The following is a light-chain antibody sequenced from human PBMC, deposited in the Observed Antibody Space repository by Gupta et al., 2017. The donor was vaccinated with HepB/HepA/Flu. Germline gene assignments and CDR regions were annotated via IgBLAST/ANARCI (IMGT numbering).Light chain of an antibody. Sequence: DIVMTQSPDSLAVSLGERATINCKSSQSLLYSSNNKNYLAWYQQKPGQPPKLLIYWASTRVSGVPDRFSGSGSGTDFTLTISSLQAEDVAVYHCHQYYTTPWTFGQGIKVEI. CDR2: WAS. CDR3: HQYYTTPWT. V-gene: IGKV4-1*01. CDR1: QSLLYSSNNKNY. J-gene: IGKJ1*01.